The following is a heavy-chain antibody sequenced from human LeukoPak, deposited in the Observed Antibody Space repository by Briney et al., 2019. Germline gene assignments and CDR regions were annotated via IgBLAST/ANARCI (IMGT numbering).Heavy chain of an antibody. V-gene: IGHV3-53*01. D-gene: IGHD6-19*01. CDR2: IYSGGSA. Sequence: GGSLRLSCAASGFTFSSYSMNWVRQAPGKGLEWVSVIYSGGSAYYADSVKGRFTISRDNSKNTLYLQMNSLRGEDTAVYYCARETSGWAFDYWGQGTLVTVSS. J-gene: IGHJ4*02. CDR1: GFTFSSYS. CDR3: ARETSGWAFDY.